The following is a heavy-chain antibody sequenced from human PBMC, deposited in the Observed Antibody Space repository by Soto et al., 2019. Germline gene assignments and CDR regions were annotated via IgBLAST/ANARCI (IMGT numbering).Heavy chain of an antibody. CDR2: IWYDGSNK. Sequence: GGSLRLSCAASGFTFSSYGMHWVRQAPGKGLEWVAVIWYDGSNKYYADSVKGRFTISRDNSKNTLYLQMNSLRAEDTAVYYCASQDQLLWSFDYWGQGTLVTVSS. CDR1: GFTFSSYG. V-gene: IGHV3-33*01. J-gene: IGHJ4*02. D-gene: IGHD2-2*01. CDR3: ASQDQLLWSFDY.